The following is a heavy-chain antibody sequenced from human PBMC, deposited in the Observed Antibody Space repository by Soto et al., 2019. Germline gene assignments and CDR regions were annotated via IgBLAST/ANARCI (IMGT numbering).Heavy chain of an antibody. V-gene: IGHV1-69*12. J-gene: IGHJ5*02. CDR1: GGTFSSYA. D-gene: IGHD2-2*02. Sequence: QVQLVQSGAEVKKPGSSVKVSCKASGGTFSSYAISWVRQAPGQGLEWMGGIIPIFGTANYAQKVQGRVTITADESTSTAYMELSSLRSEDTAVYYCARDGCISTSCYIGYNWFDPWGQGTLVTVSS. CDR3: ARDGCISTSCYIGYNWFDP. CDR2: IIPIFGTA.